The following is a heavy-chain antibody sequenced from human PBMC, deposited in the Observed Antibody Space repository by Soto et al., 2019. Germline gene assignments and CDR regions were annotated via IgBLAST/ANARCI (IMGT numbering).Heavy chain of an antibody. J-gene: IGHJ4*02. CDR1: GGSFSGYY. CDR2: INHSGST. CDR3: TPQYRDY. Sequence: SETLSLTCAVYGGSFSGYYWSWIRQPPGKGLEWIGEINHSGSTNYNPSLKSRVTISVDTSKNQFSLKPSSVTAADTAVYYCTPQYRDYWGQGTLVTVSS. V-gene: IGHV4-34*03. D-gene: IGHD2-2*02.